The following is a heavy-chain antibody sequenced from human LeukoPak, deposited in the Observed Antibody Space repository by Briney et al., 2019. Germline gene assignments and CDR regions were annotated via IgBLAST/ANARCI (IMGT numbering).Heavy chain of an antibody. V-gene: IGHV4-34*01. CDR3: AREIRGLDYYYGMDV. J-gene: IGHJ6*02. D-gene: IGHD3-10*01. Sequence: SETLSLTCAVYGGSFSGYYWSWIRQPPGKGLEWIGEINHSGSTNYNPSLKSRVTISVDTSKNQFSLKLSSVTAADTAVYYCAREIRGLDYYYGMDVWGQGTTVTVSS. CDR2: INHSGST. CDR1: GGSFSGYY.